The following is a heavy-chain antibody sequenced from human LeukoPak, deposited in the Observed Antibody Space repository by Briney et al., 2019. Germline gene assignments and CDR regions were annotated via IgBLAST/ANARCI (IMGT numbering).Heavy chain of an antibody. CDR3: ARRHRDDILTGYPGNEYYFDY. CDR2: IYPGDSDT. D-gene: IGHD3-9*01. J-gene: IGHJ4*02. CDR1: GYSFTSYW. Sequence: GESLKISCKGSGYSFTSYWIGWVRQMPGKGLEWMGIIYPGDSDTRYSPSFQGQVTISADKSISTAYLQWSSLKASDTAMYYCARRHRDDILTGYPGNEYYFDYWGQGTLVTVSS. V-gene: IGHV5-51*01.